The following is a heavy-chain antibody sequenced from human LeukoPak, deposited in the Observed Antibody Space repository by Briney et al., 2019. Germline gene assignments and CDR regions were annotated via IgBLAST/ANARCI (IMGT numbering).Heavy chain of an antibody. V-gene: IGHV3-48*01. CDR1: GLTFSSYS. CDR3: ARATQPGFDP. J-gene: IGHJ5*02. CDR2: ISSDSGAR. Sequence: GASLKLSCEASGLTFSSYSMNWVRQAPGKGLEWVSYISSDSGARYYADSVKGRFTISRDNAKNSLYLQMNSLRAEGTAVYYCARATQPGFDPWGQGTLVTVSS. D-gene: IGHD2-15*01.